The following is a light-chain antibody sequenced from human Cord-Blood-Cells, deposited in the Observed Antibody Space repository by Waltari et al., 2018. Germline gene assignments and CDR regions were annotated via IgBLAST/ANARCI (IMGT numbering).Light chain of an antibody. CDR1: SSDVGSYNL. J-gene: IGLJ1*01. CDR2: EGS. Sequence: QSALTQPTSVSGSPGQSITISCTGTSSDVGSYNLVSWYPQHPGKAPKLMIYEGSQRPSGVSNRFSGSKSGNTASLTISGLQAEDEADYYCCSYAGSSTYVFGTGTKVTVL. V-gene: IGLV2-23*01. CDR3: CSYAGSSTYV.